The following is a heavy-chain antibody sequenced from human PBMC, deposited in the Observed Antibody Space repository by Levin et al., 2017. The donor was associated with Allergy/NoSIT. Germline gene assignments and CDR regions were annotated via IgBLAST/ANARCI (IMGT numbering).Heavy chain of an antibody. CDR2: IYYSGST. Sequence: SETLSLTCTVSGGSISSSSYYWGWIRQPPGKGLEWIGSIYYSGSTYYNPSLKSRVTISVDTSKNQFSLKLSSVTAADTAVYYCARLGGELLWFGELFDAFDIWGQGTMVTVSS. CDR3: ARLGGELLWFGELFDAFDI. J-gene: IGHJ3*02. D-gene: IGHD3-10*01. V-gene: IGHV4-39*01. CDR1: GGSISSSSYY.